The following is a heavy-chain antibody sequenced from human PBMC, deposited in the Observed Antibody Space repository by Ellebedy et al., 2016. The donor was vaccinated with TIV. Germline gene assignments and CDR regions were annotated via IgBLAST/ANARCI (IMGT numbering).Heavy chain of an antibody. CDR1: GFTVSSNY. J-gene: IGHJ6*02. CDR3: AKRVTMLREVITYYHYAMDV. CDR2: LSASGGST. Sequence: PGGSLRLSCAASGFTVSSNYMSWVRQAPGKGLEWVSSLSASGGSTYYADSVKGRFTISRDNSKNTLYLQMNSLRAEDTAVYYCAKRVTMLREVITYYHYAMDVWGQGTTVTVSS. V-gene: IGHV3-23*01. D-gene: IGHD3-10*01.